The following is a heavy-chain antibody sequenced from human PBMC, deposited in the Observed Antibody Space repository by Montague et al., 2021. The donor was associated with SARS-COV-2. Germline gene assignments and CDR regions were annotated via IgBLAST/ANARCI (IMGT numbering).Heavy chain of an antibody. D-gene: IGHD1-14*01. CDR2: IHDSGST. Sequence: SETLSLTCIVSGQCTIWYYWGGVRKRPGKGLKWIGYIHDSGSTNYNPSLKSRVTISVDMSKSQFSLRVSSVTAADTAIYYCVRGWNSAGSHRYPWFDPWGQGALVTVSS. J-gene: IGHJ5*02. CDR1: GQCTIWYY. V-gene: IGHV4-59*13. CDR3: VRGWNSAGSHRYPWFDP.